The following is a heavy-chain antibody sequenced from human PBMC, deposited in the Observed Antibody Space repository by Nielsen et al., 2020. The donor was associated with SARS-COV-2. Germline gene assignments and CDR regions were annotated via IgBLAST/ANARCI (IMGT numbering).Heavy chain of an antibody. CDR2: RWYDGSNK. CDR1: GFTFSSYG. Sequence: GGSLRLSCAASGFTFSSYGMHWVRQAPGKGLEWVAVRWYDGSNKYYADSVKGRFTISRDNSKNTLYLKMNSLRAEDTAVYYCASELVPGYYGIDVWGQGTTVTVSS. D-gene: IGHD6-13*01. CDR3: ASELVPGYYGIDV. V-gene: IGHV3-33*01. J-gene: IGHJ6*02.